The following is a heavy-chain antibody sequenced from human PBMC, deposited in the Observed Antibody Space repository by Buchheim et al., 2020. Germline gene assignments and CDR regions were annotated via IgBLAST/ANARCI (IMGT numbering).Heavy chain of an antibody. CDR1: GFTFSSYW. J-gene: IGHJ4*02. V-gene: IGHV3-7*01. D-gene: IGHD2-15*01. CDR2: IKQDGSEK. CDR3: ARSYCSGGSCYLPFDY. Sequence: EVQLVESGGGLVQPGGSLRLSCAASGFTFSSYWMSWVRQAPGKGLEWVANIKQDGSEKYYVDSVKGRFTISRDNAKNSLYLQMNSLRDEDTAVYYCARSYCSGGSCYLPFDYWGQGTL.